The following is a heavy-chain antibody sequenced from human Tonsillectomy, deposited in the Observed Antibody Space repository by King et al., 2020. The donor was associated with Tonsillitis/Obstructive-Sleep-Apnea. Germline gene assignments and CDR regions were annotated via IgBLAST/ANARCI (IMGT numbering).Heavy chain of an antibody. CDR1: GCSISSSSYY. Sequence: QLQESGPGLVKPSETLSLTCTVSGCSISSSSYYWGWIRQPPGKGLEWIGSIYYSGSTNYNPSLKSRVTIYVDTSKNQFSLKLTSVTAADTAVNYCASQWIQLWLIDYWGQGTLGTVSS. V-gene: IGHV4-39*01. J-gene: IGHJ4*02. D-gene: IGHD5-18*01. CDR2: IYYSGST. CDR3: ASQWIQLWLIDY.